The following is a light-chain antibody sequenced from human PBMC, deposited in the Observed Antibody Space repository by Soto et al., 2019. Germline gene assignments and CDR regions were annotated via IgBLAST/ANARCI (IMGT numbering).Light chain of an antibody. CDR3: QQYNSYSWT. Sequence: DIQMTKSPSTLSASVGDRVTITCRASQSISSWLAWYQQKPGKAPKLLIYDASSLESGVPSRFSGSGSGTEFTLTISILQPDDFATYYCQQYNSYSWTFGQGTKVEIK. CDR1: QSISSW. CDR2: DAS. J-gene: IGKJ1*01. V-gene: IGKV1-5*01.